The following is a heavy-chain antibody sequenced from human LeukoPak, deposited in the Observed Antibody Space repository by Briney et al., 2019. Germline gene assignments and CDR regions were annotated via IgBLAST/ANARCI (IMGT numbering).Heavy chain of an antibody. Sequence: SETLSPTCTVSGGSISSYYWSWIRQPPGKGLEWIGYIYYSGSTNYNPSLKSRVTISVDTSKNQFSLKLSSVTAADTAVYYCARDDYGGYFDYWGQGTLVTVSS. J-gene: IGHJ4*02. CDR2: IYYSGST. D-gene: IGHD4-23*01. V-gene: IGHV4-59*01. CDR1: GGSISSYY. CDR3: ARDDYGGYFDY.